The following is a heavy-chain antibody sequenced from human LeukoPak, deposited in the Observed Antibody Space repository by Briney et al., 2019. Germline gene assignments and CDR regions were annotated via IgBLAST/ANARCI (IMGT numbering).Heavy chain of an antibody. Sequence: TSVKVSCKASGFTFTSSAMQWVRQARGQRLEWIEWIVVGSGNTNYAQKFQERVTITRDMSTSTAYMELSSLRSEDTAVYYCAADLWKMGAEGDNWFDPWGQGTLVTVSS. CDR3: AADLWKMGAEGDNWFDP. J-gene: IGHJ5*02. V-gene: IGHV1-58*02. CDR2: IVVGSGNT. D-gene: IGHD1-26*01. CDR1: GFTFTSSA.